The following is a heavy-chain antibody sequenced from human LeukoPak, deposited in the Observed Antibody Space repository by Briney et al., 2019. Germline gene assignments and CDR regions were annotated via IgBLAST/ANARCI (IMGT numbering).Heavy chain of an antibody. J-gene: IGHJ6*02. CDR2: INHSGST. CDR3: ARSNYDFWRNGLDV. V-gene: IGHV4-34*01. D-gene: IGHD3-3*01. Sequence: SETLSLTCAVYGGSFSGYYWSWIRQPPGKGLEWIGEINHSGSTNYNPSLKSRVTISVDTSKNQFSLKLSSVTAADTAVYYCARSNYDFWRNGLDVWGQGTTVTVSS. CDR1: GGSFSGYY.